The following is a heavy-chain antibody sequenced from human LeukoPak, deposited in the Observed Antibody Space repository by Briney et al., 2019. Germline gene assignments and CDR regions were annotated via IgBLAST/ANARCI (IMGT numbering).Heavy chain of an antibody. V-gene: IGHV3-23*01. CDR2: ISGSGGST. D-gene: IGHD2-2*03. Sequence: GGSLRLSCAASGFTFSSYDMHWVRQATGKGLEWVSAISGSGGSTYYADSVKGRFTISRDNSKNTLYLQMNSLRAEDTAVYYCAKGVDIVVVPAAAAFDIWGQGTMVTVSS. CDR1: GFTFSSYD. J-gene: IGHJ3*02. CDR3: AKGVDIVVVPAAAAFDI.